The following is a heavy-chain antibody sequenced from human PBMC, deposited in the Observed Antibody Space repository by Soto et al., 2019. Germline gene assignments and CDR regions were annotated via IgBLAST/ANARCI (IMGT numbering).Heavy chain of an antibody. D-gene: IGHD1-1*01. CDR2: ISAYNGNT. Sequence: ASVKVSCKASGYTFTSYGISWVRQAPGQGLEWMGWISAYNGNTNYAQKLQGRVTMTTDTSTSTAYMELRSLRSDDTAVYYCARRLGLIQRLHNDNWFDPWGQGTLVTVSS. V-gene: IGHV1-18*01. CDR3: ARRLGLIQRLHNDNWFDP. J-gene: IGHJ5*02. CDR1: GYTFTSYG.